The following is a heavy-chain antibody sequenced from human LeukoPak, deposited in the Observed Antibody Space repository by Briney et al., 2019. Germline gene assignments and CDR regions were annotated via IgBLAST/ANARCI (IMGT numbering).Heavy chain of an antibody. D-gene: IGHD3-3*01. CDR1: GYTFTSYG. CDR3: ARDESDFWSGYYFYDAFDI. Sequence: ASVKVSCKAFGYTFTSYGISWVRQAPGQGLEWMGGIIPIFGTANYAQKFQGRVTITADESTSTAYMELSSLRSEDTAVYYCARDESDFWSGYYFYDAFDIWGQGTMVTVSS. J-gene: IGHJ3*02. V-gene: IGHV1-69*13. CDR2: IIPIFGTA.